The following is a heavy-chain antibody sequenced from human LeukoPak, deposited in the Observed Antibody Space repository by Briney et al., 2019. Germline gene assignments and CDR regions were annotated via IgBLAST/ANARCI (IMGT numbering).Heavy chain of an antibody. J-gene: IGHJ5*02. CDR3: AKTVEMATVGEVNWFDP. D-gene: IGHD5-24*01. CDR1: GLTFSSHW. CDR2: IKQDGSEK. V-gene: IGHV3-7*03. Sequence: GGSLRLSCAASGLTFSSHWMHWVRQAPGKGLEWVANIKQDGSEKYYVDSVKGRFTISRDNAKNSLYLQMNSLRAEDTAVYYCAKTVEMATVGEVNWFDPWGQGTLVTVSS.